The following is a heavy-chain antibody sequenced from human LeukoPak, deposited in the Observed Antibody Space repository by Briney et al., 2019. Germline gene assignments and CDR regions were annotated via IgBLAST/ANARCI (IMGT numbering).Heavy chain of an antibody. CDR1: GASISSGGYY. J-gene: IGHJ4*02. CDR2: IYYSGNT. CDR3: ARLLWFGELLYDGYCFDY. D-gene: IGHD3-10*01. V-gene: IGHV4-31*03. Sequence: SETLSLTCTVSGASISSGGYYWRWIRQHPGKGLECIGYIYYSGNTYYNPSLKSRITIAVDTSKNQFSLKLSSVTAADTAVYYCARLLWFGELLYDGYCFDYWGQGTLVTVSS.